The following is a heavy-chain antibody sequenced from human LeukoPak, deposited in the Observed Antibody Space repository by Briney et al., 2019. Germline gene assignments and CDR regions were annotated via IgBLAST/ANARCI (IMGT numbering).Heavy chain of an antibody. V-gene: IGHV3-48*03. Sequence: GGSLRLSCAASGFTFSSYEMNWVRQAPGKGLEWVSYISSRGSTIYYAESVKGRFTSSRDNAKNSLYLQMSSLRAEDTAVYYCARDYYGSGSYGPWGQGTLVTVSS. CDR1: GFTFSSYE. CDR3: ARDYYGSGSYGP. J-gene: IGHJ5*02. D-gene: IGHD3-10*01. CDR2: ISSRGSTI.